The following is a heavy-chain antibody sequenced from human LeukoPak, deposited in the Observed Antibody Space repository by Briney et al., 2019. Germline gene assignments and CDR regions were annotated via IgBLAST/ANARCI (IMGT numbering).Heavy chain of an antibody. J-gene: IGHJ4*02. V-gene: IGHV3-7*01. CDR3: ARDFRFLDDY. Sequence: PGGSLRLSCAASGFTFSTYWMTWVRQAPGKGLEWVANIKQDGSEKYYVDSVKGRFTISRDNAKNSLYLQMNSLRAEDTAMYYCARDFRFLDDYWGQGTLVTVSS. CDR1: GFTFSTYW. CDR2: IKQDGSEK. D-gene: IGHD3-3*01.